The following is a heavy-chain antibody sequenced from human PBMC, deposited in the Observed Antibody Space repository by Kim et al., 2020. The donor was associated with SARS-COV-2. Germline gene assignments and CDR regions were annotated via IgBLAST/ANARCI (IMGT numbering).Heavy chain of an antibody. D-gene: IGHD7-27*01. CDR3: ARGQNWGWDY. Sequence: SEDHYCDSVKGRFTISRDNARNSLYLQMSTLRTDDAAVYYCARGQNWGWDYWGQGALVTVSS. CDR2: SED. V-gene: IGHV3-7*01. J-gene: IGHJ4*02.